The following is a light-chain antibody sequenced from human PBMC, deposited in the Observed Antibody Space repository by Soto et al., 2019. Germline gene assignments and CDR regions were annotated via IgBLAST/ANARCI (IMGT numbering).Light chain of an antibody. CDR2: DAA. CDR3: QHYNSYSQA. CDR1: QSISSW. V-gene: IGKV1-5*02. J-gene: IGKJ1*01. Sequence: DIPMTQSPSTLSASVGDRVTIICRASQSISSWLAWYQQKPGKAPKLLISDAANLESGVPSRFSGSGSGTEFTLTISSLQPDDFATYYCQHYNSYSQAFGQGTTVEIK.